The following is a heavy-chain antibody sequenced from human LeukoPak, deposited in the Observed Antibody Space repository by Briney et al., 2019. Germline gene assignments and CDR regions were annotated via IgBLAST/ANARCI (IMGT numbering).Heavy chain of an antibody. V-gene: IGHV3-9*01. CDR3: AKWDYGDSSDY. D-gene: IGHD4-17*01. CDR2: ISWNSGSI. J-gene: IGHJ4*02. Sequence: GRSLRLSCAASGFTFNDYAMHWVRQAPGKGLEWVSGISWNSGSIGYADSVKGRFTISRDNAKNSLYLQMNSLRVEDTALYYCAKWDYGDSSDYWGQGTLVTVSS. CDR1: GFTFNDYA.